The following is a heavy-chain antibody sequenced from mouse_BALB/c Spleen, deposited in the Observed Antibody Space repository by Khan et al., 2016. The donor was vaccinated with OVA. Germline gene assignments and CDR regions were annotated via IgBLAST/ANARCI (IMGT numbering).Heavy chain of an antibody. V-gene: IGHV1-7*01. D-gene: IGHD2-10*02. Sequence: VQLQESGAELAKPGASVKMSCTASGYTFTTYWIHWIKQRPGQGLEWIGYINPSTGYTEYNKNFKGKATLTADDSSSTAYMQLNSLTSADSAVYYSARRGLYGLFAYWGQGTLVTVSA. CDR1: GYTFTTYW. J-gene: IGHJ3*01. CDR3: ARRGLYGLFAY. CDR2: INPSTGYT.